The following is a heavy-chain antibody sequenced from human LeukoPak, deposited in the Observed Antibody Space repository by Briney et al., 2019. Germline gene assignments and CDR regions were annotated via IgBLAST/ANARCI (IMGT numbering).Heavy chain of an antibody. CDR1: GFTFSSFA. Sequence: GRSLRLSCAASGFTFSSFAMSWVRQAPGKGLEWVSGMSDSGVSSYYADSVKGRFTISRDNSKNTLYLQMNSLRAEDTAVYYCAKASAGSSWYLGDDYWGQGTLVTVSS. J-gene: IGHJ4*02. CDR2: MSDSGVSS. CDR3: AKASAGSSWYLGDDY. V-gene: IGHV3-23*01. D-gene: IGHD6-13*01.